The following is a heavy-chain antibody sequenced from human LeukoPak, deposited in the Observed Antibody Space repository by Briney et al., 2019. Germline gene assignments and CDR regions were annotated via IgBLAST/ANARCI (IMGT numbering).Heavy chain of an antibody. J-gene: IGHJ4*02. CDR3: ASGYYSGWYIPYY. D-gene: IGHD6-19*01. Sequence: GGSLRLSCAASGFTFSTSWMIWVRQAPGKGLEWVANIKEDGSEKYYVDSVKGRFTISRDNAKNSLYLQMNSLRAEDTAVYYCASGYYSGWYIPYYWGQGTLITVSS. CDR2: IKEDGSEK. CDR1: GFTFSTSW. V-gene: IGHV3-7*01.